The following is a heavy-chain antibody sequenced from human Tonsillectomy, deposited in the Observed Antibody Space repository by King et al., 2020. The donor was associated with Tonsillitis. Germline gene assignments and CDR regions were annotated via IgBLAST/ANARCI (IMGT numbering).Heavy chain of an antibody. V-gene: IGHV1-69*09. CDR1: GGTFSSYP. D-gene: IGHD4-11*01. J-gene: IGHJ4*02. Sequence: VQLVQSGAEVKKPGSSVKVSCKASGGTFSSYPISWVRQAPGQGLEWMGRIIPILGIANYAQKFQDRVTITADISTSTAHMELSSLRSYDTAVYYCARDGYSNYNDYWGQGTLVTVSS. CDR3: ARDGYSNYNDY. CDR2: IIPILGIA.